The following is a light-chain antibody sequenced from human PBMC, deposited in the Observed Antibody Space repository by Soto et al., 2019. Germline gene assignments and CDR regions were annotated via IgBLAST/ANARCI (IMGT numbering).Light chain of an antibody. J-gene: IGKJ5*01. Sequence: EIVLTQSPGTLSLSPGEGATLSCRASQSVSSSYIAWYQQRPGQTPSLLIYGASTRATGIPDRFSGSGSGTHFTLTISRLEPGDFAVYYCQHFGGTTFTFGQGTLLEFK. V-gene: IGKV3-20*01. CDR3: QHFGGTTFT. CDR1: QSVSSSY. CDR2: GAS.